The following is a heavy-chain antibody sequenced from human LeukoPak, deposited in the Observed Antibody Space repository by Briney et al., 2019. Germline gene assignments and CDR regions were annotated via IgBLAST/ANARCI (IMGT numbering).Heavy chain of an antibody. V-gene: IGHV3-7*03. CDR3: ARYGGSGWVIDN. J-gene: IGHJ4*02. Sequence: GGSLRLSCAASGFTFSNYWMNWVRQAPGKGLEWVANIKQDGSEKYYVDSVKGRFTISRDNANNSLYLQMNSLRVEDTAVYYCARYGGSGWVIDNWGQGTLVTVSS. CDR2: IKQDGSEK. CDR1: GFTFSNYW. D-gene: IGHD6-19*01.